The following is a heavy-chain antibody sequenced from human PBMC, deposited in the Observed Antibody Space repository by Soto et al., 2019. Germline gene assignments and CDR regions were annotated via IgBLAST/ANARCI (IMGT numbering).Heavy chain of an antibody. Sequence: QVQLQESGPGLVKPSQTLSLTCTVSGGSISSGDYYWSWIRQPPGKGLEWIGYIYYSGSTYYNLSLKSRVTISVDTSKNQFSLKLSSVTAADTAVYYYAGYDSSGYWIDYWGQGTLVTVSS. CDR2: IYYSGST. CDR3: AGYDSSGYWIDY. D-gene: IGHD3-22*01. J-gene: IGHJ4*02. CDR1: GGSISSGDYY. V-gene: IGHV4-30-4*01.